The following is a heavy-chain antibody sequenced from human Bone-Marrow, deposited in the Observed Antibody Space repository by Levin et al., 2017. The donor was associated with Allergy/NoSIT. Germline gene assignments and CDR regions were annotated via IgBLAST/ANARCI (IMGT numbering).Heavy chain of an antibody. D-gene: IGHD3-22*01. CDR1: GFIFSNYA. J-gene: IGHJ4*02. Sequence: GESLKISCAASGFIFSNYAMNWVRQAPGKGLEWVSQISGSGGNTHYADSVKGRFTFSRDNSKNTLYLQMNSLRAEDTAVYYCAGYDTSAYRSPFDYWGQGTLVTVSS. CDR2: ISGSGGNT. CDR3: AGYDTSAYRSPFDY. V-gene: IGHV3-23*01.